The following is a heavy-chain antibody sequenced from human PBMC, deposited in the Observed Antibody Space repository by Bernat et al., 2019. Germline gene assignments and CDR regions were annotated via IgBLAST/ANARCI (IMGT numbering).Heavy chain of an antibody. CDR2: ISFTGSNQ. CDR3: ARGGHYHDDMSDYPPMYDS. J-gene: IGHJ4*02. CDR1: GFTFSSYA. Sequence: QVQLVESGGGVVQPGRSLRLSCAASGFTFSSYAMHWVRQAPGKGLEWVALISFTGSNQFYADSVKGRFTVSRDNSKNTLNLQMNSLRAEDTAVYYCARGGHYHDDMSDYPPMYDSWGQGILVTVSS. V-gene: IGHV3-30-3*01. D-gene: IGHD3-22*01.